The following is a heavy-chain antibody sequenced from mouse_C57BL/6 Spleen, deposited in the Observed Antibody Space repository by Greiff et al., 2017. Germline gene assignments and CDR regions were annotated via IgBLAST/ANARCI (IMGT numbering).Heavy chain of an antibody. D-gene: IGHD1-1*01. CDR2: IHPNSGST. J-gene: IGHJ4*01. Sequence: QVQLQQPGAELVKPGASVKLSCKASGYTFTSYWMHWVKQRPGQGLEWIGMIHPNSGSTNYNEKFKSKATLTVDKSSSRACMQLSSLTSEGSAVYYCARGPDGYAMDYWGQGTSVTVAS. V-gene: IGHV1-64*01. CDR1: GYTFTSYW. CDR3: ARGPDGYAMDY.